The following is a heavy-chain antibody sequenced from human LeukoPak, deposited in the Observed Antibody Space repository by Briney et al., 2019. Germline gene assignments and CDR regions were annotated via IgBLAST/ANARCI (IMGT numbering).Heavy chain of an antibody. Sequence: SETLSLTCTVSGGSISSYYWSWVRQPAGKGLEWIGRIYSRESIFYNPSLTSRVTVSVDTSKNQFSLKVRSVTAADTAVYYCARVDRDYYGMDAWGQGTTVTVSS. D-gene: IGHD3-10*01. J-gene: IGHJ6*02. V-gene: IGHV4-4*07. CDR1: GGSISSYY. CDR2: IYSRESI. CDR3: ARVDRDYYGMDA.